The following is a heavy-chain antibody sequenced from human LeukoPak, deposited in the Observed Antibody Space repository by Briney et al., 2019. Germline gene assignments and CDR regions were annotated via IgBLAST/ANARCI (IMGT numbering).Heavy chain of an antibody. CDR3: ATIKRGSIFGYFDF. V-gene: IGHV4-59*01. J-gene: IGHJ4*02. Sequence: SETLSLTCTVSGGSISSYYWSWIRQPPGKGLEWIAYLFDSVNTKDNPSLQSRLTLSADTSKNQFSLRLSSVTAADTAVYYCATIKRGSIFGYFDFWGQGIKVTVSS. D-gene: IGHD5-18*01. CDR2: LFDSVNT. CDR1: GGSISSYY.